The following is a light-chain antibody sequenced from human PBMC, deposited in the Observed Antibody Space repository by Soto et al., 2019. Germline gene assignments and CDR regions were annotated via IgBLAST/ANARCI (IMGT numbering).Light chain of an antibody. CDR1: QSVLDSAINKNH. V-gene: IGKV4-1*01. Sequence: DIVMTQSPEFLAVSLGERATINCKSCQSVLDSAINKNHLAWYQQKPGQPPKLLFYWASTRESGVPDRFSGSGSGTDFTLTIGSLQAEDVAVYYCQQYYDIPYTFGQGTRLEI. CDR2: WAS. CDR3: QQYYDIPYT. J-gene: IGKJ2*01.